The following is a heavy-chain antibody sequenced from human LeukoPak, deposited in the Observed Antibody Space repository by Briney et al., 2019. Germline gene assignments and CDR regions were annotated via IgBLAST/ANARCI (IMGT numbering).Heavy chain of an antibody. V-gene: IGHV4-61*02. CDR2: IYTSGST. CDR1: GGSISSGSYY. D-gene: IGHD6-13*01. J-gene: IGHJ4*02. CDR3: AREDSSSWYDPYFDY. Sequence: SETPSLTCTVSGGSISSGSYYWSWLRQPAGKGLEWIGRIYTSGSTNYNPSLKSRVTISVDTSKNQFSLKLSSVTAADTAVYYCAREDSSSWYDPYFDYWGQGTLVTVSS.